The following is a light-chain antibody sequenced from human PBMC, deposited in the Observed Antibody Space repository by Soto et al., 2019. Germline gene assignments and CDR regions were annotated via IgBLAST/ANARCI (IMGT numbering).Light chain of an antibody. CDR1: SSNIGAGYD. V-gene: IGLV1-40*01. Sequence: QSVLTQPPSVSGAPGQRVTISCTGSSSNIGAGYDVHWYQQLPGTAPKLLIYGNSNRPSGVPDRFSGSKSGTSASLAITGLQAEDEADYYCQYYDSSLSAYYVFGTGNKVTDL. J-gene: IGLJ1*01. CDR2: GNS. CDR3: QYYDSSLSAYYV.